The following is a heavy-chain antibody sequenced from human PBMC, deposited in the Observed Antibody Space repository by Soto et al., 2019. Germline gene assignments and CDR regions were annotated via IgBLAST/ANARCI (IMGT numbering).Heavy chain of an antibody. CDR1: GFSFGDSY. V-gene: IGHV3-11*06. D-gene: IGHD2-21*01. J-gene: IGHJ4*02. CDR3: AKTIVAASGYYFDH. CDR2: ISGGSSYT. Sequence: QVQLVESGGGLVKPGGSLRLACAASGFSFGDSYMSWVRQATGKGLEWLSYISGGSSYTNYADSVTGRFTISRDHAKRSLYLEMNSLRADDTAVYYCAKTIVAASGYYFDHWGQGNLVTVSS.